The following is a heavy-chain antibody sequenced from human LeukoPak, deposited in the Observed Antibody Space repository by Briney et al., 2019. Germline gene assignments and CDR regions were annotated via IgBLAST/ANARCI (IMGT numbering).Heavy chain of an antibody. CDR2: IYTSGST. J-gene: IGHJ6*03. CDR1: GGSISSYY. D-gene: IGHD2-15*01. Sequence: SETLSLTCTVSGGSISSYYWSWIRQPAGKGLEWIGRIYTSGSTNYNPSLKSRVTMSVDTSKNQFSLKLSSVTAADTAVYYCARDTAARYFYYYMDVWGKGTTVTVSS. V-gene: IGHV4-4*07. CDR3: ARDTAARYFYYYMDV.